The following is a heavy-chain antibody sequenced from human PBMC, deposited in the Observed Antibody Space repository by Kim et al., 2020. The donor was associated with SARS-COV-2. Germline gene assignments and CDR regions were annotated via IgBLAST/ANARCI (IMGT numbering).Heavy chain of an antibody. CDR2: ISSSGSTI. CDR1: GFTFSDYY. D-gene: IGHD3-22*01. CDR3: ARDRKYYDSSDRFDY. V-gene: IGHV3-11*01. J-gene: IGHJ4*02. Sequence: GGSLRLSCAASGFTFSDYYMSWIRQAPGKGLEWVSDISSSGSTIYYADSVKGRFTISRDNAKNTLYLQMNSLRAEDTAVYYCARDRKYYDSSDRFDYWGQGTLVTLSS.